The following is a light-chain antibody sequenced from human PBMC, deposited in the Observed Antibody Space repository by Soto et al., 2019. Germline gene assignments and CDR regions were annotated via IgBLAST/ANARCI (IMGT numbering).Light chain of an antibody. CDR1: QSVGGSS. Sequence: ETVLTQSPGTLPLSPGERATVSCRASQSVGGSSLAWYQQRPGQAPRLLIYDTSKRATGIPDRFSGSGSGTDFTLTISRLEPEDFAVYYCQQYQNSPRTFGQGTKVDIK. CDR3: QQYQNSPRT. V-gene: IGKV3-20*01. J-gene: IGKJ1*01. CDR2: DTS.